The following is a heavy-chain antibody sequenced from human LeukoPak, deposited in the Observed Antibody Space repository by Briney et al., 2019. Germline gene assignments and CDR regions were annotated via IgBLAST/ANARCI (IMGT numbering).Heavy chain of an antibody. J-gene: IGHJ4*02. CDR2: INPSGGST. V-gene: IGHV1-46*01. D-gene: IGHD5-12*01. CDR1: GYSFTSYY. CDR3: ARDTDRYSGYDPPLY. Sequence: ASVKVSCKASGYSFTSYYMHWVRQAPGQGLEWMGIINPSGGSTSYAQKFQGRVTMTRDTSTSTVYMELSSLRSEDTAVYYCARDTDRYSGYDPPLYWGQGTLVTVSS.